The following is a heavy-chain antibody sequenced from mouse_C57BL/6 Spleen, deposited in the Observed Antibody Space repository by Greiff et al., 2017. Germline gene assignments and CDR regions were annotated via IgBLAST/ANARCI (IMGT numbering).Heavy chain of an antibody. J-gene: IGHJ3*01. Sequence: EVMLVESEGGLVQPGSSMKLSCTASGFTFSDYYMAWVRQVPEKGLEWVANINHDGSSTYYLDSLKSRFIISRDNAKNILYLQMSSLKSEDTATYYCARERYYGSSYVWFAYWGQGTLVTVSA. CDR1: GFTFSDYY. CDR3: ARERYYGSSYVWFAY. V-gene: IGHV5-16*01. CDR2: INHDGSST. D-gene: IGHD1-1*01.